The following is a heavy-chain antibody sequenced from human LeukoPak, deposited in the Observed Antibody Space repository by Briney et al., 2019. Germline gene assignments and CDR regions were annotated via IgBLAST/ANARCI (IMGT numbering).Heavy chain of an antibody. CDR3: ARGVEPLAANTLAY. V-gene: IGHV3-53*01. CDR2: IYSGGST. Sequence: GGSLRLTCAASGFTVSSNYMSWVRQAPGKGLEWVSVIYSGGSTYYADSVKGRFTISRDNSKNTLYLEMNSLSPDDTAVYYCARGVEPLAANTLAYWGQGTLVTVSS. CDR1: GFTVSSNY. D-gene: IGHD1-14*01. J-gene: IGHJ4*02.